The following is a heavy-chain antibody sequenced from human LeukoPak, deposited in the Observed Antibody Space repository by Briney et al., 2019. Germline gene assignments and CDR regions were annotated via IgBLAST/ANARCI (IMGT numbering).Heavy chain of an antibody. CDR3: AREPTSGGSYHYFDY. J-gene: IGHJ4*02. Sequence: SETLSLTCTVSGGSISSSSYYWGWIRQPPGKGLEWIGSVYYSGSTYYNPSLKSRVTISVDTSKNQFSLKLSSVTAADTAVYYCAREPTSGGSYHYFDYWGQGTLVTVSS. V-gene: IGHV4-39*07. CDR1: GGSISSSSYY. D-gene: IGHD2-15*01. CDR2: VYYSGST.